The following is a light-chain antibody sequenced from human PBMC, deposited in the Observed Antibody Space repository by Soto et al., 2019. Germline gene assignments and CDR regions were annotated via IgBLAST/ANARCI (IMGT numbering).Light chain of an antibody. CDR3: QSSDSSLSGGV. V-gene: IGLV1-40*01. CDR1: SSNIRAGYD. CDR2: GNS. J-gene: IGLJ3*02. Sequence: QSVLTQPPSVSGAPGQRVTISCTGSSSNIRAGYDVHWYQQLPGTAPKLLIYGNSNRPSGVPDRFSGSKSGTSASLAITGLQAEDEAVYYCQSSDSSLSGGVFVGGTKLTVL.